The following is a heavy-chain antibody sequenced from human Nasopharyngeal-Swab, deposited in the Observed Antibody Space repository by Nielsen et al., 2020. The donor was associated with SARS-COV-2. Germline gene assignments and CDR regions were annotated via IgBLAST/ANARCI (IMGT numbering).Heavy chain of an antibody. Sequence: GESLKISCAASGFTFSSYGMHWVRQAPGKGLEWVALIWYDGSNKYYADSVKGRFTISRDNSKNTLYLQINSPRAEDTAVYYCARGNDFRSGYHPYYYDYWGQGTVVTVSS. CDR3: ARGNDFRSGYHPYYYDY. D-gene: IGHD3-3*01. J-gene: IGHJ4*02. CDR1: GFTFSSYG. V-gene: IGHV3-33*01. CDR2: IWYDGSNK.